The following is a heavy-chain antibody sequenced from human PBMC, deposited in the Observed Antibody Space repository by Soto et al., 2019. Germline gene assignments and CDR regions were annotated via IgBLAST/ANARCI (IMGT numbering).Heavy chain of an antibody. Sequence: SGPTLVNPTHTLTLTCTFSGFSLRNSGGGVGWIRQPPGKALEWVSLSYWNDDKLNTPARKSSITITKDTSNNQVVLTMTNVDSVDTASYYCAHKLDTVDSFGPWGQGTLVTVSS. J-gene: IGHJ5*02. CDR2: SYWNDDK. V-gene: IGHV2-5*01. CDR3: AHKLDTVDSFGP. D-gene: IGHD5-18*01. CDR1: GFSLRNSGGG.